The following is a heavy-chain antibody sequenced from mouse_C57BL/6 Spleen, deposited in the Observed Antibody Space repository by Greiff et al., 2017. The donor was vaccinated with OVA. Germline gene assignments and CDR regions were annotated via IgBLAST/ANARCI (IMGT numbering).Heavy chain of an antibody. CDR1: GYTFTSYW. Sequence: QVQLQQPGAELVRPGSSVKLSCKASGYTFTSYWMHWVKQRPIQGLEWIGNIDPSDSDTHYNQKFKDKATLTVDKSSSTAYMQLSSLTSEDSAVYYCARDYEGNYYFDYWGQGTTLTVSS. CDR3: ARDYEGNYYFDY. D-gene: IGHD2-4*01. CDR2: IDPSDSDT. V-gene: IGHV1-52*01. J-gene: IGHJ2*01.